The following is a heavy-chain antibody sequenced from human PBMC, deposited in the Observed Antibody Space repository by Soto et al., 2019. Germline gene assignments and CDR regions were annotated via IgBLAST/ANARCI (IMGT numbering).Heavy chain of an antibody. J-gene: IGHJ6*03. CDR1: GGSFSGYY. CDR2: INHSGST. CDR3: ARVVWSGYLNYYYYYMDV. V-gene: IGHV4-34*01. D-gene: IGHD3-3*01. Sequence: SETLSLTCAVYGGSFSGYYWSWIRQPPGKGLEWIGEINHSGSTNYNPSLKSRVTISVDTSKNQFSLKLSSVTAADTAVYYCARVVWSGYLNYYYYYMDVWGKGTTVTVSS.